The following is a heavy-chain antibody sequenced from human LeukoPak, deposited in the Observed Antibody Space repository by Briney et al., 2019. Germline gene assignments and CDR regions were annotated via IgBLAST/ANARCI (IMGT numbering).Heavy chain of an antibody. CDR3: AKDVFWSGYLSQDPPGS. Sequence: GGSLRLSCAASGFTFSSYGMHWVRQAPGKGLEWVAFIRYDGSNKYYADSVKGRFTISRDDSKNTLYLQMNSLRAEDTAVYYCAKDVFWSGYLSQDPPGSWGQGTLVTVSS. V-gene: IGHV3-30*02. J-gene: IGHJ4*02. CDR1: GFTFSSYG. D-gene: IGHD3-3*01. CDR2: IRYDGSNK.